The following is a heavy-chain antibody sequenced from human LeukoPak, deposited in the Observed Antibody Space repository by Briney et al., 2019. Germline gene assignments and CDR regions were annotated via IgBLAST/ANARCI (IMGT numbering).Heavy chain of an antibody. CDR2: IDWDDDK. D-gene: IGHD3-10*01. V-gene: IGHV2-70*11. Sequence: SGPTLVNPTQTLTLTCTFSGFSLNTTKMCVAWIRQPPGKALEWLARIDWDDDKYYSPSLKTRLTISRDTSKGQVVLKMTNMDPVDTATYYCARISMLRGGKFDYWGQGILVTVSS. CDR1: GFSLNTTKMC. CDR3: ARISMLRGGKFDY. J-gene: IGHJ4*02.